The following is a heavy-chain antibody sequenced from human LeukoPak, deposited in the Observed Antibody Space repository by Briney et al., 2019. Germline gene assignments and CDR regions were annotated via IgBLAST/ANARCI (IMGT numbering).Heavy chain of an antibody. D-gene: IGHD3-10*01. J-gene: IGHJ5*02. V-gene: IGHV3-23*01. Sequence: GGSLRLSCAASGFTFSSFPMNWVRQAPGKGLEWVSAITGSGGTTYYAASVKGRFTISRDNSKNRLYLQMDFLRAEDTAVYYCAKITSEGSWGQGTLVTVSS. CDR3: AKITSEGS. CDR1: GFTFSSFP. CDR2: ITGSGGTT.